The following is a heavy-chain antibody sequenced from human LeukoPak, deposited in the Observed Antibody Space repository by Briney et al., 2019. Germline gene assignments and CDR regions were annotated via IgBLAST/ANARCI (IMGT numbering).Heavy chain of an antibody. D-gene: IGHD2-15*01. J-gene: IGHJ3*02. CDR1: GGIFSSYA. Sequence: GASVKVSCKASGGIFSSYAISWVRQAPGQGLEWMGGIIPIFGTANYAQKFQGRVTITADESTSTAYMELSSLRSEDTAVYYCATPQYCSGGSCLSAAFDIWGQGTMVTVSS. CDR2: IIPIFGTA. V-gene: IGHV1-69*13. CDR3: ATPQYCSGGSCLSAAFDI.